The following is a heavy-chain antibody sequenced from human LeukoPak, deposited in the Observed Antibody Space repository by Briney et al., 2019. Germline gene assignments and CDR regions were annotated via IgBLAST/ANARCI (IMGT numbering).Heavy chain of an antibody. CDR3: TRMTSGHDY. CDR2: INHSGYT. J-gene: IGHJ4*02. CDR1: GVSFNDYY. Sequence: PSETLSLTCAVSGVSFNDYYWSWVRQTPGKGLEWIGEINHSGYTNDSPSLKSRVTLSIDTSRKQFSLNLRSVTVADTGIYYCTRMTSGHDYWGQGTLVSVSS. V-gene: IGHV4-34*01. D-gene: IGHD3-10*01.